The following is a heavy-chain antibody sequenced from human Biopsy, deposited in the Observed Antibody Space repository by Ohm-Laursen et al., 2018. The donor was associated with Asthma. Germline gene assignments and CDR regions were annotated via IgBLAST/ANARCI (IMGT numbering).Heavy chain of an antibody. Sequence: SLRLSCAALGFSFSNFAIHWVRQAPGKGLEWVGVISKDASTQDYADSVKGRFTMARDNSKNTLDLQMNSLRAEDTAVYYCARTFHFWSPYHAEHYQLWGQGTLVTVSS. V-gene: IGHV3-30*07. CDR3: ARTFHFWSPYHAEHYQL. CDR2: ISKDASTQ. D-gene: IGHD3-3*02. CDR1: GFSFSNFA. J-gene: IGHJ1*01.